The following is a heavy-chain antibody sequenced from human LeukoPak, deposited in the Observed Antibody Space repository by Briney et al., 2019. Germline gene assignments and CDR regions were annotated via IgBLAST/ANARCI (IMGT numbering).Heavy chain of an antibody. V-gene: IGHV1-2*02. CDR1: GYTFTGYY. CDR2: INPNRGDT. J-gene: IGHJ3*02. Sequence: GASVKVSCKASGYTFTGYYMHWVRQSGQGLEWMGWINPNRGDTLYAQKFQGRVTLTRDTSINTAYMDLSGLRSDDTAVYYCARDHDGFDIWGQGTMVTVSS. CDR3: ARDHDGFDI.